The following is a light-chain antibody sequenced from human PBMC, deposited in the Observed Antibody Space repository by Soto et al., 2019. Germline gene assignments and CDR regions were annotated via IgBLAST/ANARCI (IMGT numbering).Light chain of an antibody. CDR2: KVS. CDR3: MQGTHWPWT. V-gene: IGKV2-30*01. Sequence: EVVMTQSPLSLPATLGQPASISCRSSQSLVSTTGTYFTWFQQRPGQSPRRLIYKVSNRESGVLYRFSCSGSGTDFTLKVSRVEAEDVGVYYCMQGTHWPWTFGQGTKVEIK. CDR1: QSLVSTTGTY. J-gene: IGKJ1*01.